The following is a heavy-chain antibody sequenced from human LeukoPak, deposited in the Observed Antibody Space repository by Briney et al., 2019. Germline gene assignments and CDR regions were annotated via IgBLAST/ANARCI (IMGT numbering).Heavy chain of an antibody. CDR1: GGSLSAYY. V-gene: IGHV4-34*01. CDR3: ARGLGSIAAAVYFDY. CDR2: INHSGST. Sequence: SETLTLTCAVHGGSLSAYYWSWIRQPPGKGLEWIGEINHSGSTNYNPSLKSRVTISVDTSKNQFSLKLSSLTAADTAVYYCARGLGSIAAAVYFDYWGPGTLVTVSS. D-gene: IGHD6-13*01. J-gene: IGHJ4*02.